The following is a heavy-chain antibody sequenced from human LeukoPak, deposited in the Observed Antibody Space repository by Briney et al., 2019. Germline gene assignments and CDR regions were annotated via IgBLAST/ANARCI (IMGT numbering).Heavy chain of an antibody. J-gene: IGHJ4*02. V-gene: IGHV4-39*07. Sequence: SETLSLTCTVSGGSISSSSYYWGWIRQPPGKGLEWIGSIYYSGSTYYNPSLKSRVTISVDTSKNQFSLKLSSVTAADTAVYYCATPRDGSGSYRPGRFDYWGQGTLVTVSS. D-gene: IGHD3-10*01. CDR1: GGSISSSSYY. CDR2: IYYSGST. CDR3: ATPRDGSGSYRPGRFDY.